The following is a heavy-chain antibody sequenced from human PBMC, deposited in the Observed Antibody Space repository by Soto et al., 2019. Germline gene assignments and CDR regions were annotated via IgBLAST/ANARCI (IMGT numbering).Heavy chain of an antibody. CDR3: ARASTTVTTLDY. D-gene: IGHD4-17*01. CDR2: IYHSGST. Sequence: QLQLQESGSGLVKPSQTLSLTCAVSGGSISSGGYSWSWIRQPPGKGLEWIGYIYHSGSTYYNPSPQCRFTISVDRSKNQFSLKLSSVTAADTAVYYCARASTTVTTLDYWGQGTLVTVSS. CDR1: GGSISSGGYS. J-gene: IGHJ4*02. V-gene: IGHV4-30-2*01.